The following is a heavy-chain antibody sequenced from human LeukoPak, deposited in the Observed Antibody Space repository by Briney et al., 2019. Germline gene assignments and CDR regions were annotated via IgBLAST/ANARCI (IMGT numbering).Heavy chain of an antibody. CDR3: AKLSYGDGQV. CDR1: GRPMSRYY. D-gene: IGHD4-17*01. Sequence: SQTLSLPCAVSGRPMSRYYWSWIRQPPGKALEWIGYIYYSGSTTYNPSHKSRVIISVDTSKNQFSLKLSSVTAADTAVYFCAKLSYGDGQVWGQGTLVTVSS. J-gene: IGHJ4*02. V-gene: IGHV4-59*01. CDR2: IYYSGST.